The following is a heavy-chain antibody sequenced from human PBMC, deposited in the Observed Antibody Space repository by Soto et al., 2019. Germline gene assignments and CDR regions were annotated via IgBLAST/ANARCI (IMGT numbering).Heavy chain of an antibody. J-gene: IGHJ5*02. CDR1: GFTFSSYS. CDR2: ISSSSSYI. Sequence: EVQLVESGGGLVKPGGSLRLSCAASGFTFSSYSMNWVRQAPGKGLEWVSSISSSSSYIYYADSVKGRFTISRDNAKNSLYGPMNSLRAEDTAVYYCARADLYSSSWDEDTNWFDPWGQGTLVTVSS. CDR3: ARADLYSSSWDEDTNWFDP. D-gene: IGHD6-13*01. V-gene: IGHV3-21*01.